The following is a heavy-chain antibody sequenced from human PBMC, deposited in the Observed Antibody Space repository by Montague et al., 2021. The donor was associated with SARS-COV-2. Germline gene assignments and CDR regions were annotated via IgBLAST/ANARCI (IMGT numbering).Heavy chain of an antibody. CDR1: GDSISESH. V-gene: IGHV4-4*09. CDR3: ARLTGSRVYYYHYDFDV. CDR2: IDNSGST. J-gene: IGHJ6*02. D-gene: IGHD3-3*01. Sequence: SETLSLTCTVSGDSISESHWSWIRQPPGKGLEWIGYIDNSGSTNYNPALESRVTLPVYASNNQFYLTLRSVTAADTAVYYCARLTGSRVYYYHYDFDVWGQGTTVTVSS.